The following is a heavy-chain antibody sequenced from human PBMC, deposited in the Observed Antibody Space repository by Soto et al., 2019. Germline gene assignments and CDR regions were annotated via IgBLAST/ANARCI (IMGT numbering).Heavy chain of an antibody. J-gene: IGHJ3*02. CDR1: GGTFTHYT. D-gene: IGHD1-7*01. CDR2: IIPMLGIA. Sequence: QVQLVQSGAEVKKPGSSVKVSCTPSGGTFTHYTINWVRQAPGQGLEWMGRIIPMLGIANYAPKFQGRVTITADRSTSKSSVEMSSRRSEDTAVYYCARANFRGGTSSAFDIWGQGTGVTVSS. CDR3: ARANFRGGTSSAFDI. V-gene: IGHV1-69*04.